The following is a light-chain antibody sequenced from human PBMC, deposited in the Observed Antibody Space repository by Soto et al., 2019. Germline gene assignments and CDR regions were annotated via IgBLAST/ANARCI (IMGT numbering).Light chain of an antibody. CDR3: CSYAGSITWV. V-gene: IGLV2-23*01. CDR1: SSDVGSYNL. J-gene: IGLJ3*02. Sequence: QSALTQPASVSGSPGQSITISCTGTSSDVGSYNLVSWYQQHPGKAPKLMIYEGSKRPSGVSNRFSGSKSGNTASLTISGLXXXXXADYYCCSYAGSITWVFGGGTKL. CDR2: EGS.